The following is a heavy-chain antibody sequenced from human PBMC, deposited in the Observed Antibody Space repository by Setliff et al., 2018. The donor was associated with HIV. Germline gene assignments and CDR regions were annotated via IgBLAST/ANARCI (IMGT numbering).Heavy chain of an antibody. J-gene: IGHJ4*02. CDR2: IYTSGIT. CDR1: GASTNAYF. V-gene: IGHV4-4*07. CDR3: AREPSPSQWQPLYFDV. Sequence: KTSETLSLTCNVSGASTNAYFLSWVRHPAGKGLEWIGHIYTSGITNHNPSLKSRVTMSLDTSKEQFSLRLRSVTAADTAIYYCAREPSPSQWQPLYFDVWGRRILVTVSS. D-gene: IGHD6-19*01.